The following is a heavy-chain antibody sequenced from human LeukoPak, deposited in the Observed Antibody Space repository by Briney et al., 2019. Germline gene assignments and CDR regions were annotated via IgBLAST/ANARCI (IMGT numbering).Heavy chain of an antibody. CDR3: ARSVAGHDI. J-gene: IGHJ3*02. Sequence: PSETLSLTCTLSGGSISSYHWSWIRQPPGRGLEWIGYIYNSGSTNYNPSLKSRVTISVDTSKNHFSLKLSSVTAADTAVYYCARSVAGHDIWGQGTMVTVSS. CDR1: GGSISSYH. D-gene: IGHD2-21*01. CDR2: IYNSGST. V-gene: IGHV4-59*01.